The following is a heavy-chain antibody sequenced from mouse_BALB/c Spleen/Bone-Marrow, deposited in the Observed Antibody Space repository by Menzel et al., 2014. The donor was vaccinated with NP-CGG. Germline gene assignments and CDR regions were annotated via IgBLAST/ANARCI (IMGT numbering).Heavy chain of an antibody. V-gene: IGHV14-1*02. CDR2: IDPGNGNT. J-gene: IGHJ2*01. Sequence: VQLQQSGAEFVRPGALVKLSCNASGFNIKDYYMHWVKQRPEQGLEWIGWIDPGNGNTIYDPKFPGKASITADTSPNTAYLQLSSLTSEDTAVHYCTRWVYYGSSYFDYWGQGTTLTVSS. D-gene: IGHD1-1*01. CDR3: TRWVYYGSSYFDY. CDR1: GFNIKDYY.